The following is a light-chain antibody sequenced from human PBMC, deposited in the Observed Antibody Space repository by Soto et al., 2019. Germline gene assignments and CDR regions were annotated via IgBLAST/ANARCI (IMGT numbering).Light chain of an antibody. J-gene: IGKJ1*01. Sequence: EIVLTQSPGTLSLSPGERATLSCRASQSVSSSYLAWYQQKPGQAPRLLIYGASSRATGIPDRFSGSGSGTDITLTISRLEPEDFAVYYCQQYGSSRWTLGQGTKVDIK. V-gene: IGKV3-20*01. CDR2: GAS. CDR3: QQYGSSRWT. CDR1: QSVSSSY.